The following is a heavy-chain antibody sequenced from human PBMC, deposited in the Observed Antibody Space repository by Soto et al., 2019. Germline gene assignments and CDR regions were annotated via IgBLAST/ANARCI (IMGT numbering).Heavy chain of an antibody. D-gene: IGHD3-22*01. Sequence: QVQLVQSGAEVKKPGSSVKVSCKASGGTFSSYAISWVRQAPGQGRVWMGGTIPILGTANYAQKFQGRVTITADESTSTAYLELSSLRSEDTAVYYCASIPYYYDSSGYDDDFDIWGQGTMVTVSS. CDR3: ASIPYYYDSSGYDDDFDI. J-gene: IGHJ3*02. V-gene: IGHV1-69*11. CDR1: GGTFSSYA. CDR2: TIPILGTA.